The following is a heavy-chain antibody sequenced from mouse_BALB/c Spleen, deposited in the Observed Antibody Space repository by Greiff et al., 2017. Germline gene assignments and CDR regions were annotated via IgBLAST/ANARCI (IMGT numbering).Heavy chain of an antibody. J-gene: IGHJ3*01. CDR1: GYSFTGYY. CDR3: ARATTGTGFAY. CDR2: INPYNGAT. Sequence: EVKLMESGPELVKPGASVKISCKASGYSFTGYYMHWVKQSHVKSLEWIGRINPYNGATSYNQNFKDKASLTVDKSSSTAYMELHSLTSEDSAVYYCARATTGTGFAYWGQGTLVTVSA. V-gene: IGHV1-31*01. D-gene: IGHD4-1*02.